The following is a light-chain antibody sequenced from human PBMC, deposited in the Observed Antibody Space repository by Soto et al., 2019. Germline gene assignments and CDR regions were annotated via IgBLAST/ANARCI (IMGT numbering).Light chain of an antibody. V-gene: IGKV3D-20*01. Sequence: EIVLTQSPATLSLSTGERATLSCGASQSVSSSYLAWYQQRHGLAPGLRIYDASYRATGIPDRFSGSGSGRDFSLTISKLRPEDFAGYYFQQYGSSPQTFGQGTKLEIK. CDR1: QSVSSSY. J-gene: IGKJ2*01. CDR2: DAS. CDR3: QQYGSSPQT.